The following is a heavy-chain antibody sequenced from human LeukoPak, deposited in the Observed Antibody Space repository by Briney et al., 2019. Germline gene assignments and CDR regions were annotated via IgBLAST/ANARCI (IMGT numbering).Heavy chain of an antibody. J-gene: IGHJ4*02. D-gene: IGHD3-10*01. Sequence: PAGTLRLSSAASGFTFRSYWMSWVRQAPGQGLEWVANMQPDGGEKYYVDSAKGRFTVSRDNAKSSLYLQMNRLRAEDTAVYYCARETPYGSLTFDYWGLGTRVTVSS. CDR2: MQPDGGEK. CDR1: GFTFRSYW. CDR3: ARETPYGSLTFDY. V-gene: IGHV3-7*03.